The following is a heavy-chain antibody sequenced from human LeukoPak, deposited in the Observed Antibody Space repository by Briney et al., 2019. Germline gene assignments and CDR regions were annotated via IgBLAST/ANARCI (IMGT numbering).Heavy chain of an antibody. J-gene: IGHJ4*02. CDR2: LDESGSAT. V-gene: IGHV3-23*05. Sequence: GGSLRLSCAASGFTFSSYSMNWVRQAPGEGLEWVSSLDESGSATYYADSVKGRFTISRDNSKNTLYLQMDSLRAEDTAVYYCAKKGSLVSPGNYFDYWGRGTLVTVSS. D-gene: IGHD2-2*01. CDR3: AKKGSLVSPGNYFDY. CDR1: GFTFSSYS.